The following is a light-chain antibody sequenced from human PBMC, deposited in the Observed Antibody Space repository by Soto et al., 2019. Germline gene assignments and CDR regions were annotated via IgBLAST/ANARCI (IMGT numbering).Light chain of an antibody. CDR3: SARDDSLSGVV. V-gene: IGLV1-47*01. Sequence: QSVLTQPPSTSGTPGQRVTISCSGSSSNIGSNHVYWYQQFPGMAPKLLMYRSDQRPTGVPYRFSGSKSGNSASLAISGLRSDDEADYYCSARDDSLSGVVFGGGTKLTVL. J-gene: IGLJ2*01. CDR2: RSD. CDR1: SSNIGSNH.